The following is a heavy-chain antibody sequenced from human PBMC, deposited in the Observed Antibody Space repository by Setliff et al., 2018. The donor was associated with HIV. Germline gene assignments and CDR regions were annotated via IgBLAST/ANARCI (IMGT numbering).Heavy chain of an antibody. CDR1: GGSISSYY. CDR2: IYTSGSI. V-gene: IGHV4-4*09. Sequence: PSETLSLTCTVSGGSISSYYWSWIRQPPGKGLEWIGYIYTSGSINYNPSLKSRVTISVDTSKNQFSLKLSSVTAADTAVYYCARGDYPDYFDYWGQGTLVTVSS. J-gene: IGHJ4*02. CDR3: ARGDYPDYFDY. D-gene: IGHD4-17*01.